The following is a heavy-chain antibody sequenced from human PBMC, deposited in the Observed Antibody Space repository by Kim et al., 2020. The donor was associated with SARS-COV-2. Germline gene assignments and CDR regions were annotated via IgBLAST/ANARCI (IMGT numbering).Heavy chain of an antibody. CDR3: AREGEWSLGYSYDL. Sequence: GGSLRLSCSTSGFTFNSYTMNWVRQAPGKGLEWVAYINSRGSPIHYADSVKGRFTISRDNAKNSLYLQMSSLRVEDTGVYYCAREGEWSLGYSYDLWGQGTLVTVSS. CDR1: GFTFNSYT. V-gene: IGHV3-48*03. CDR2: INSRGSPI. D-gene: IGHD5-18*01. J-gene: IGHJ5*02.